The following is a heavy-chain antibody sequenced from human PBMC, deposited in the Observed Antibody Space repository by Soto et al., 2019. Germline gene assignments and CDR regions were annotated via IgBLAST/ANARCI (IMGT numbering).Heavy chain of an antibody. D-gene: IGHD6-13*01. V-gene: IGHV3-48*03. CDR1: GFTFSSYE. Sequence: PGGSLRLSCAASGFTFSSYEMNWVRQAPGKGLEWVSYISSSGSTIYYADSVKGRFTISRDNAKNSLYLQMNSLRAEDTAVYYCAREDVSSSCPFDYWGQGTLVTVSS. CDR2: ISSSGSTI. CDR3: AREDVSSSCPFDY. J-gene: IGHJ4*02.